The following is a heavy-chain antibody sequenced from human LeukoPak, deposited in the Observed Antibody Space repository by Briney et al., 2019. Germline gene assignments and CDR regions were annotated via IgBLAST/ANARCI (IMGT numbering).Heavy chain of an antibody. D-gene: IGHD6-6*01. CDR3: TTDPRPSIY. CDR2: IRSNSYGGTA. J-gene: IGHJ4*02. CDR1: GFTFGDYA. Sequence: GGSLRLSCIASGFTFGDYAMSWVRQAPGKGLEWVGFIRSNSYGGTADYAASVKGRFSISRDDSKSIAYLQMNSLKTEDTAVYYCTTDPRPSIYWGQGTLVTVSS. V-gene: IGHV3-49*04.